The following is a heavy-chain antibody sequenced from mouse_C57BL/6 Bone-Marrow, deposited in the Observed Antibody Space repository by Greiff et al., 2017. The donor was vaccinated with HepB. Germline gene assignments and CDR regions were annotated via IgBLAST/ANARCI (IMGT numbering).Heavy chain of an antibody. CDR2: IHPSDSDT. D-gene: IGHD2-2*01. Sequence: VKLQQPGAELVKPGASVKVSCKASGYTFTSYWMHWVKQRPGQGLEWIGRIHPSDSDTNYNQKFKGKATLTVDKSSSTAYMQLSSLTSEDSAVYYCASQDLLWLRRALYYFDYWGQGTTLTVSS. CDR1: GYTFTSYW. V-gene: IGHV1-74*01. CDR3: ASQDLLWLRRALYYFDY. J-gene: IGHJ2*01.